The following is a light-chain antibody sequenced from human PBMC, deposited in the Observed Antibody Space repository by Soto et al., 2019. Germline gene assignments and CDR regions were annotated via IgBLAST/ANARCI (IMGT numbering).Light chain of an antibody. CDR1: QSITTF. CDR2: AAS. V-gene: IGKV1-39*01. Sequence: DIQVTQSPSSLSASVVDRVTITCRASQSITTFLNWYQQKPGKAPKLLIYAASSLQSGVPSRFSGSGSGTDFTLTISSLQPEDFAVYYCQQREHWPPITFGQGTRLEIK. CDR3: QQREHWPPIT. J-gene: IGKJ5*01.